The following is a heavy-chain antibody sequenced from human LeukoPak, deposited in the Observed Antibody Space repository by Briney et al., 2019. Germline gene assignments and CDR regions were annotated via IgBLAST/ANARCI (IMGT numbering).Heavy chain of an antibody. D-gene: IGHD2-2*01. CDR3: ARDQGSTSRGIDY. Sequence: RGSLRLSCAASGFTFSSYWMHWVRQAPGKGLVWVSRIYSDGNTTNYADSAKGRFTISRDNAKNTLYLQMNSLRAEDTAVYYCARDQGSTSRGIDYWGQGTLVTVSS. CDR2: IYSDGNTT. V-gene: IGHV3-74*01. CDR1: GFTFSSYW. J-gene: IGHJ4*02.